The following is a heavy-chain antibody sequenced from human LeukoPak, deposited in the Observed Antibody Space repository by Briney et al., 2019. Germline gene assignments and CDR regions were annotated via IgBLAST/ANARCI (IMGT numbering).Heavy chain of an antibody. J-gene: IGHJ4*02. D-gene: IGHD5-18*01. CDR1: GFTFSSYE. Sequence: GGSLRLSCAASGFTFSSYEMHWVRQAPGKGPEWLSNIDKSGATVYYSDSVKGRFTISRDNANNSLFLQMNSLRVEDTAIYYCAVDGYSYVGLDHWGQGTLVTVSS. CDR3: AVDGYSYVGLDH. V-gene: IGHV3-48*03. CDR2: IDKSGATV.